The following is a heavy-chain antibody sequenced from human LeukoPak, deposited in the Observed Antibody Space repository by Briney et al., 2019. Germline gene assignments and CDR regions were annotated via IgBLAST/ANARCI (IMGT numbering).Heavy chain of an antibody. CDR2: IGSAGDT. V-gene: IGHV3-13*01. Sequence: PGGSLRLSCAASGFTFSSYDMHWVRQATGKGLEWVSAIGSAGDTYYPGSVKGRFTISRENAKNSLYLQMNSLRAEDTAVYYCARVSPNTVTTLQYFDYWGQGTLVTVPS. D-gene: IGHD4-17*01. CDR1: GFTFSSYD. J-gene: IGHJ4*02. CDR3: ARVSPNTVTTLQYFDY.